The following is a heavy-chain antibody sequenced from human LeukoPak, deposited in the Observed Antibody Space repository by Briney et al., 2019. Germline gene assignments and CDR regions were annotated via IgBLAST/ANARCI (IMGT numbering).Heavy chain of an antibody. CDR3: ATEYCSSTSCYLYYFQH. J-gene: IGHJ1*01. CDR1: GYTLTELS. V-gene: IGHV1-24*01. CDR2: FDPEDGET. D-gene: IGHD2-2*01. Sequence: ASVKVSCKVSGYTLTELSMHWVRQAPRKGLEWMGGFDPEDGETIYAQKFQGRVTMTEDTSTDTAYMELSSLRSEDTAVYYCATEYCSSTSCYLYYFQHWGQGTLVTVSS.